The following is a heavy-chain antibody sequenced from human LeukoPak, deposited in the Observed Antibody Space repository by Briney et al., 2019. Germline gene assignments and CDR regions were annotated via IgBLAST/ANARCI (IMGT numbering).Heavy chain of an antibody. Sequence: GGSLRLSCAASGLTFSHHAMSWVRQAPGKGLEWVSGISGSGGSTYYADSVRGRFTISRDNSKNTVYLQMNSLRAEDTAVYYCAKRYYFDSSGYLGSLNYWGQGTLVTVSS. V-gene: IGHV3-23*01. CDR2: ISGSGGST. J-gene: IGHJ4*02. D-gene: IGHD3-22*01. CDR3: AKRYYFDSSGYLGSLNY. CDR1: GLTFSHHA.